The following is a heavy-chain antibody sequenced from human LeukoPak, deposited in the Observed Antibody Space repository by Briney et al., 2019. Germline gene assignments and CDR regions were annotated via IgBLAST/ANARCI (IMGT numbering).Heavy chain of an antibody. CDR2: INPNSGGT. V-gene: IGHV1-2*02. D-gene: IGHD3-22*01. Sequence: GASVKVSCKASGYTFTGYYMRWVRQAPGQGLEWMGWINPNSGGTNYAQKFQGRVTMTRDTSISTAYMELSRLRSDDTAVYYCATYYYDSSGYYSFDYWGQGTLVTVSS. J-gene: IGHJ4*02. CDR1: GYTFTGYY. CDR3: ATYYYDSSGYYSFDY.